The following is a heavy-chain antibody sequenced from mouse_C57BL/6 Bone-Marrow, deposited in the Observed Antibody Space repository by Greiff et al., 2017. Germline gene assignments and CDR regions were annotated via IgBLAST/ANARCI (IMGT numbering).Heavy chain of an antibody. CDR2: ISDGGSYT. CDR1: GFTFSSYA. V-gene: IGHV5-4*01. D-gene: IGHD1-1*01. Sequence: EVKLVESGGGLVKPGGSLKLSCAASGFTFSSYAMSWVRQTPEKRLEWVATISDGGSYTYYPDNVKGRFTISRDNAKNNLYMQMSHLKSEDTAMYYCARDLYGYAMDYWGQGTSVTVSS. CDR3: ARDLYGYAMDY. J-gene: IGHJ4*01.